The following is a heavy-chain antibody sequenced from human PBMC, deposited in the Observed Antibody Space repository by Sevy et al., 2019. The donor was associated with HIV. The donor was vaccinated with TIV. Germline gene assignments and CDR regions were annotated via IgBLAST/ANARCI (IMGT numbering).Heavy chain of an antibody. Sequence: SDTLSLTCTVSGGSISSYYWSWIRQPPGKGLEWIGYIYYSGSTNYNPSLKSRVTISVDTSKNQFSLKLSSVTAADTAVYYCARDRIGYCSSTSCYYYYGMDVWGQGTTVTVSS. CDR3: ARDRIGYCSSTSCYYYYGMDV. V-gene: IGHV4-59*01. J-gene: IGHJ6*02. CDR2: IYYSGST. CDR1: GGSISSYY. D-gene: IGHD2-2*01.